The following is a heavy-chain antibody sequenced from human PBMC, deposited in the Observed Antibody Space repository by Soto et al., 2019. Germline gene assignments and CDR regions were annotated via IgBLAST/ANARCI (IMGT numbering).Heavy chain of an antibody. V-gene: IGHV1-2*02. D-gene: IGHD3-22*01. CDR2: INPKSGGT. J-gene: IGHJ4*02. CDR3: ATPGGPDSGGYYYFDY. CDR1: GYTFTGYY. Sequence: ASVKVSCKASGYTFTGYYVHWVRQAPGQGLEWMGWINPKSGGTKYAQKFQGRVTMTRDTSISTAYMELSSLRSDDTAVYYRATPGGPDSGGYYYFDYWGQGTLVTVSS.